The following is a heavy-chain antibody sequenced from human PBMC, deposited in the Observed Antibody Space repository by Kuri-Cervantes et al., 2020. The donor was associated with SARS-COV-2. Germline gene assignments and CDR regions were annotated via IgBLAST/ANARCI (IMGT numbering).Heavy chain of an antibody. V-gene: IGHV4-59*12. CDR3: ARKVGGGDLYYYGMDV. D-gene: IGHD4-17*01. CDR2: IYYSGST. Sequence: ESLKISCTVSGGSISSYYWSWIRQPPGKGLEWIGYIYYSGSTNYNPSLKSRVTISVDTSKNQFSLKLSSVTAADTAVYYCARKVGGGDLYYYGMDVWGQGTTVTVSS. J-gene: IGHJ6*02. CDR1: GGSISSYY.